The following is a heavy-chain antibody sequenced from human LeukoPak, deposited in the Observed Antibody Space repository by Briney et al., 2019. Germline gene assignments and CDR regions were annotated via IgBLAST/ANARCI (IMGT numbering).Heavy chain of an antibody. Sequence: GASVKVSCKASGYTFTGYYMHWVRQAAGQGLEWMGWINPNSGGTNYAQKFQGRVTMTRDTSISTAYMELSRLRSDDTAVYYCARSPHYCSGGSCYYNWFDPWGQGTLVTVSS. CDR3: ARSPHYCSGGSCYYNWFDP. V-gene: IGHV1-2*02. CDR2: INPNSGGT. D-gene: IGHD2-15*01. J-gene: IGHJ5*02. CDR1: GYTFTGYY.